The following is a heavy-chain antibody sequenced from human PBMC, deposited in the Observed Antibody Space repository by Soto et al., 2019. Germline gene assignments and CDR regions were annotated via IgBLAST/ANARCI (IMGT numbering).Heavy chain of an antibody. V-gene: IGHV1-2*04. D-gene: IGHD3-3*01. J-gene: IGHJ6*02. CDR3: AKPPFHYDFWSGYDPGYYYGMDV. CDR1: GYSFTDYH. CDR2: INPKSGGT. Sequence: GASVKVSCKASGYSFTDYHIHWVRQAPGQGLEWLGRINPKSGGTSTAQKFQGWVTMTRDRSISTVYMELTSLRAEDTAVYYCAKPPFHYDFWSGYDPGYYYGMDVWGQGTTVTVSS.